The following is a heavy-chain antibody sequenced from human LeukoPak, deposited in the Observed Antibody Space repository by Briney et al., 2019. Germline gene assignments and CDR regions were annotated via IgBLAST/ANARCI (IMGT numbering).Heavy chain of an antibody. CDR2: IYYSGST. D-gene: IGHD2-2*01. CDR3: ARHCSSTSCSDAFDI. J-gene: IGHJ3*02. CDR1: GRSISSYY. V-gene: IGHV4-59*08. Sequence: PSETLSLTCTVSGRSISSYYWSRIRQPPGKGLEWIGYIYYSGSTNYNPSLKSRVTISVDTSKNQFSLKLSSVTAADTAVYYCARHCSSTSCSDAFDIWGQGTMVTVSS.